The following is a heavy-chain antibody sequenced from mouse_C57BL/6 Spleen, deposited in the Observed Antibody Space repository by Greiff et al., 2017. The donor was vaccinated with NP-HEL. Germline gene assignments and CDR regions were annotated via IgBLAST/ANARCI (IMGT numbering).Heavy chain of an antibody. D-gene: IGHD1-1*01. CDR1: GFTFSDYG. CDR3: ARRLHYYGSSSFDY. V-gene: IGHV5-17*01. J-gene: IGHJ2*01. CDR2: ISSGSSTI. Sequence: EVKLVESGGGLVKPGGSLKLSCAASGFTFSDYGMHWVRQAPEKGLEWVAYISSGSSTIYYADTVKGRFTISRDNAKNTLFLQMTSLRTEDTAMYYCARRLHYYGSSSFDYWGQGTTLTVSS.